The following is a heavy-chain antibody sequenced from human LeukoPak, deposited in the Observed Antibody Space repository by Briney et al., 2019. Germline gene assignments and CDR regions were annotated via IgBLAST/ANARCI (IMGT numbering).Heavy chain of an antibody. CDR2: IYTSGST. Sequence: SETLSLTCTVSGGSISSYYWSWIRQPAGKGLEWIGRIYTSGSTNYNPSLKSRVTMSVDTSKNQFSLKLSSVTAADTAVYYCARGSGYSSSWYLYYFDYWGQGTLVTVSS. J-gene: IGHJ4*02. D-gene: IGHD6-13*01. CDR3: ARGSGYSSSWYLYYFDY. V-gene: IGHV4-4*07. CDR1: GGSISSYY.